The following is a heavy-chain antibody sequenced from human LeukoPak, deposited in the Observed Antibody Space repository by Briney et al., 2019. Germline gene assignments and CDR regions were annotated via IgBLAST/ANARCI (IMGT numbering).Heavy chain of an antibody. CDR1: GDTFSNYY. CDR2: INLNSGGA. D-gene: IGHD6-6*01. J-gene: IGHJ5*02. CDR3: AKIRLGRLDP. V-gene: IGHV1-2*02. Sequence: ASVKVSCKASGDTFSNYYIHWLRQAPGQGPDWVGWINLNSGGANYAQKFQGRVTLTRATSISTAYLVLSSLRSDDTSIYYCAKIRLGRLDPWGQGTLVTVSS.